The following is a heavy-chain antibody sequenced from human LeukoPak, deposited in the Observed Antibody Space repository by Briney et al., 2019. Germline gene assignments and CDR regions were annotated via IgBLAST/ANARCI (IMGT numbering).Heavy chain of an antibody. Sequence: PGGSLRLSCAASGFTFNTYAMNWVRQAPGKGLEWVSGITTNADSTYYADSVKGRFTLSRDNSKSTLYLQMNSLRAEDTAIYYCAKVANNFWSGLDYWGQGTLVTVSP. CDR1: GFTFNTYA. CDR3: AKVANNFWSGLDY. V-gene: IGHV3-23*01. D-gene: IGHD3-3*01. J-gene: IGHJ4*02. CDR2: ITTNADST.